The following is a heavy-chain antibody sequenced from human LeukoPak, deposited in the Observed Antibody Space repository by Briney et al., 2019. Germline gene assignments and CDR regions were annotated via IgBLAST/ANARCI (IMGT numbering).Heavy chain of an antibody. Sequence: ASVKVSCKASGYTFTGYYMHWVRQAPGQGLEWMGWINPNSGGTNYAQKFQGRVTMTRDTSISTAYMELSRLRSEDMAVYYCARARHYYGSGSYFPAEIDYWGQGTLVTVSS. CDR3: ARARHYYGSGSYFPAEIDY. D-gene: IGHD3-10*01. J-gene: IGHJ4*02. V-gene: IGHV1-2*02. CDR1: GYTFTGYY. CDR2: INPNSGGT.